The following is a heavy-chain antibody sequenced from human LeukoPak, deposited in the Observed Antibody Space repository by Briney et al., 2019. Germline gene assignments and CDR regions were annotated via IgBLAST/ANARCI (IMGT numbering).Heavy chain of an antibody. V-gene: IGHV1-2*02. CDR3: ARGRGGYCSSTSCYPTAFDI. J-gene: IGHJ3*02. D-gene: IGHD2-2*01. CDR1: GYTFTGYY. CDR2: IDPNSGGT. Sequence: ASVKVSCKASGYTFTGYYMHWVRQAPGQGLEWMGWIDPNSGGTNYAQKFQGRVTMTRDTSISTAYMELSRLRSDDTAVYYCARGRGGYCSSTSCYPTAFDIWGQGTMVTVSS.